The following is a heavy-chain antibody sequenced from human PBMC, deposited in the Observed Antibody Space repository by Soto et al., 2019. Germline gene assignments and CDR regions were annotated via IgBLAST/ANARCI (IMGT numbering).Heavy chain of an antibody. CDR1: GYTFTTIR. Sequence: QVQLVQSAAEVGKPGASVKVSCKASGYTFTTIRLSWVRQAPGQGLEWRGWIRPHNGDTQYAQKFQGRVTITADTSTTTPYMEVRSLRTDDTAVLYCAIDRSGSYDFCGQGTLVTVSS. D-gene: IGHD6-19*01. CDR2: IRPHNGDT. J-gene: IGHJ4*02. CDR3: AIDRSGSYDF. V-gene: IGHV1-18*01.